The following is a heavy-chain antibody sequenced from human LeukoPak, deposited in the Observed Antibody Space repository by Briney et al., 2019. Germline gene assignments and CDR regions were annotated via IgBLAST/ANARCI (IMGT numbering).Heavy chain of an antibody. V-gene: IGHV4-30-2*01. CDR3: ATWVGGSAILDY. D-gene: IGHD2/OR15-2a*01. CDR2: IYHSGST. J-gene: IGHJ4*02. Sequence: SQTLSLTCAVSGGSISSGGYSWSWIRQPPGKGLEWIGYIYHSGSTYYNPSLKSRVTISVDRSKNQFSLKLSSVTAADTAVYYCATWVGGSAILDYWGQGTLVTVSS. CDR1: GGSISSGGYS.